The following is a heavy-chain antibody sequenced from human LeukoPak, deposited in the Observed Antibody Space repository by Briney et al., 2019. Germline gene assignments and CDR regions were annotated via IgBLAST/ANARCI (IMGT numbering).Heavy chain of an antibody. CDR3: ARGEQQLEYYFDY. Sequence: PSETLSLTCTVSGGSISSYYWSWIRQPPGKGLEWIGYIYYSGSTNYNPSLKSRVTISVDTSKNQFSLKLSSVTAADTAVYYCARGEQQLEYYFDYWGQGTLVTVSS. CDR1: GGSISSYY. V-gene: IGHV4-59*01. J-gene: IGHJ4*02. D-gene: IGHD6-13*01. CDR2: IYYSGST.